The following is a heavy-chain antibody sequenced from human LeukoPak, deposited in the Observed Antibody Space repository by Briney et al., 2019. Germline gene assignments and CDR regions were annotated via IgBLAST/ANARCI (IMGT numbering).Heavy chain of an antibody. Sequence: SETLSLTCTVSGGSISSGGYYWSWIRQHPGKGLEWIGYIYYSGSTYYNPSLKSRVTISVDTSKNQFSLKLSSVTAADTAVYYCARGVPTNRLTDAFDIWGQGTMVTVSS. V-gene: IGHV4-31*03. J-gene: IGHJ3*02. CDR2: IYYSGST. D-gene: IGHD1-14*01. CDR3: ARGVPTNRLTDAFDI. CDR1: GGSISSGGYY.